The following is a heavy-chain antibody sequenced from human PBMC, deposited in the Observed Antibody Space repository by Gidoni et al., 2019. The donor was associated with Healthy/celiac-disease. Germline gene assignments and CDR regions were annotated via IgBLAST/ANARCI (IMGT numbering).Heavy chain of an antibody. CDR2: ISSSSSYI. Sequence: EVQLVESGGGLVKPGGSLRLSCAASGFTFRSYSMNWVRQAPGKGLEWVSSISSSSSYIYYADSVKGRFTISRDNAKNSLYLQMNSLRAEDTAVYYCARDRGYYGSGSYYNGWFDPWGQGTLVTVSS. CDR1: GFTFRSYS. V-gene: IGHV3-21*01. J-gene: IGHJ5*02. CDR3: ARDRGYYGSGSYYNGWFDP. D-gene: IGHD3-10*01.